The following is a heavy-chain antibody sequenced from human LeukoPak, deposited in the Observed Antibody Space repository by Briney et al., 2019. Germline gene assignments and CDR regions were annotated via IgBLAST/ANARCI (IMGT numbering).Heavy chain of an antibody. J-gene: IGHJ4*02. CDR3: ARAPGSGFDY. CDR2: IYYSGST. V-gene: IGHV4-39*07. CDR1: GGSISSSSYY. Sequence: SETLSLTCTVSGGSISSSSYYWGWIRQPPGKGLEWIGSIYYSGSTNYNPSLKSRVTISVDKSKNQFSLKLSSVTAADTAVYYCARAPGSGFDYWGQGTLVTVSS. D-gene: IGHD3-10*01.